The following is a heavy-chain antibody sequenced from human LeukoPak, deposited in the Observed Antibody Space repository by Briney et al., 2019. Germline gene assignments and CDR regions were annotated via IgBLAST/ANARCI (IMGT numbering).Heavy chain of an antibody. J-gene: IGHJ4*02. V-gene: IGHV4-39*07. CDR3: ARESPNPYYYGSGSLDY. CDR2: IYYSGST. CDR1: GGSISSSSYY. Sequence: SETLSLTCTVSGGSISSSSYYWGWIRQPPGKGLEWIGSIYYSGSTYYNPSLKSRVTISVDTSKNQFSLKLSSVTAADTAVYYCARESPNPYYYGSGSLDYWGQGTLVTVSS. D-gene: IGHD3-10*01.